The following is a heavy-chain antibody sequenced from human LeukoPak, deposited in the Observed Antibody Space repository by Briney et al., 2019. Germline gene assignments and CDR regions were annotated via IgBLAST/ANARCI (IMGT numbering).Heavy chain of an antibody. D-gene: IGHD6-19*01. V-gene: IGHV3-30*02. J-gene: IGHJ4*02. CDR1: GFTFSSYG. CDR3: AKDPLGKSGWYDLDY. CDR2: IRYDGSNK. Sequence: GGSLRLSCAASGFTFSSYGMHWVRRAPGKGLEWVAFIRYDGSNKYYADSVKGRFTISRDNSKNTLYLQMNSLRAEDTAVFYCAKDPLGKSGWYDLDYWGQGTLVTVSS.